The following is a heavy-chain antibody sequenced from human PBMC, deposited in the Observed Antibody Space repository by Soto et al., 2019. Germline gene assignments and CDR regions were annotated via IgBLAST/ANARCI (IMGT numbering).Heavy chain of an antibody. J-gene: IGHJ3*02. CDR3: ARPYCSGGSCYSGFAFDI. V-gene: IGHV1-2*04. CDR2: INPNSGGT. Sequence: QVQLVQSGAEVKKPGASVKVSCKASGYTFTGYYMHWVRQAPGRGLEWMGWINPNSGGTNYAQKFQGWVTMTRDTSISTAYMELSRLRSDDTAVYYCARPYCSGGSCYSGFAFDIWGQGTMVTVSS. D-gene: IGHD2-15*01. CDR1: GYTFTGYY.